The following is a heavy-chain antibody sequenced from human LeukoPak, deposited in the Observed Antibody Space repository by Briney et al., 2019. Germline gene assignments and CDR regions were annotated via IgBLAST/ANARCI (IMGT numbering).Heavy chain of an antibody. CDR2: ISYDGSNK. J-gene: IGHJ4*02. D-gene: IGHD6-6*01. V-gene: IGHV3-30*18. CDR3: AKARGSSGPFY. Sequence: SGGSLRLSCAASGFTFSSYGMHWVRQAPGKGLEWVAVISYDGSNKYYADSVEGRFTISRDNSKNTLYLQMNSLRAEDTAVYYCAKARGSSGPFYWGQGTLVTVSS. CDR1: GFTFSSYG.